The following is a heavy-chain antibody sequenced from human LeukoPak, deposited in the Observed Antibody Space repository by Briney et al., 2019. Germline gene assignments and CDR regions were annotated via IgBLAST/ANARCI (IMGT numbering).Heavy chain of an antibody. Sequence: PGGFLRLSCVASGLTVNSNYMSWVRQAPGKGLEWVSAIYSGGATYYADSVKGRFTVSRDDSKNTLYLQMYRLRAEDTAMYYCVSQKWLYAFDIWGQGTMVTVSS. CDR3: VSQKWLYAFDI. CDR1: GLTVNSNY. V-gene: IGHV3-53*01. J-gene: IGHJ3*02. D-gene: IGHD5-24*01. CDR2: IYSGGAT.